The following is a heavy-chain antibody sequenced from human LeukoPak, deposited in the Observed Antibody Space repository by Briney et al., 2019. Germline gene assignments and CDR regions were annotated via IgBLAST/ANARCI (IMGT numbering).Heavy chain of an antibody. V-gene: IGHV1-24*01. D-gene: IGHD3-22*01. Sequence: ASVKVSCKVSGYTLTELSMHWVRQAPGKGLEWMGGFDPEDGETIYAQKFQGRVTMTEDTSTDTAYMELSSLRSEDTAVYYCATTYYYDSSGPISLFTVVPFAFDIWGQGTKVTVSS. J-gene: IGHJ3*02. CDR3: ATTYYYDSSGPISLFTVVPFAFDI. CDR1: GYTLTELS. CDR2: FDPEDGET.